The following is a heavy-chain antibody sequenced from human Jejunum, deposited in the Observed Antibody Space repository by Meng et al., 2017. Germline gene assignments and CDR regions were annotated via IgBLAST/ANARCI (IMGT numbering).Heavy chain of an antibody. CDR1: AFTLPDH. V-gene: IGHV3-23*01. CDR2: ITGTSGTT. J-gene: IGHJ4*02. D-gene: IGHD3-10*01. Sequence: GGSLRLSYAAPAFTLPDHMDWVRQGPGKGLEWVSAITGTSGTTYYADSVKGRFTISRDNSKSTLYLQMNSLRADDTGVYYCVTVRGNYFDYWGQGTLVTVSS. CDR3: VTVRGNYFDY.